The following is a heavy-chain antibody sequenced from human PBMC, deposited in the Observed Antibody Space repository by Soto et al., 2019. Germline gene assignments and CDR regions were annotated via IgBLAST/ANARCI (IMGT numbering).Heavy chain of an antibody. Sequence: QVQLVQSGAEVRKPGASVKVSCEASGYTFTSYDIYWVRQATGQGREWMGWMNPNTGNSGYAQKFKGRVTMTSDTSISTAHMELSSLRSEDTAVYYCARRAETNGWNGFGADKYYFDFWGQGTLVTVSS. V-gene: IGHV1-8*01. CDR3: ARRAETNGWNGFGADKYYFDF. CDR2: MNPNTGNS. D-gene: IGHD1-1*01. CDR1: GYTFTSYD. J-gene: IGHJ4*02.